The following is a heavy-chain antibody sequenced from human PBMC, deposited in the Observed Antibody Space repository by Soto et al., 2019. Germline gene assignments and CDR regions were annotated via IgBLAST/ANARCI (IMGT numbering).Heavy chain of an antibody. J-gene: IGHJ6*02. Sequence: GASVKVSCKASGGTFSSYAISWVRQAPGQGLEWMGGIIPIFGTANYAQKFQGRVMITADESTSTAYMELSSLRSEDTAVYYCAREAVEAAAAGSYYYYGMDVWGQGTTVTVSS. CDR3: AREAVEAAAAGSYYYYGMDV. V-gene: IGHV1-69*13. CDR1: GGTFSSYA. CDR2: IIPIFGTA. D-gene: IGHD6-13*01.